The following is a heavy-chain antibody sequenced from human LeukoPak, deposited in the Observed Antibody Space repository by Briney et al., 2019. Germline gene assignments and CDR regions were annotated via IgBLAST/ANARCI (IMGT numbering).Heavy chain of an antibody. V-gene: IGHV1-2*02. CDR1: GYTFTGYY. J-gene: IGHJ4*02. CDR2: INPNSGGT. CDR3: ARDGLLWFGESLYLDY. Sequence: GASVKVSCKASGYTFTGYYMHWVRQAPGQGLEWMGWINPNSGGTNYAQKFQGRVTMTKDTSISTAYMELSRLRSDDTAVYYCARDGLLWFGESLYLDYWGQGTLVTVSS. D-gene: IGHD3-10*01.